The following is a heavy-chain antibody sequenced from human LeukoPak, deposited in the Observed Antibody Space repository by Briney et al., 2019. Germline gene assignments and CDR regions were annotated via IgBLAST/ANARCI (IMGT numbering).Heavy chain of an antibody. Sequence: SQTLSLTCTVSGDSINSGTSYWSWIRQPAGKGLDWIGRIYTTGNTNYNPSLWRRVTISVDTSKNQFSLRLNSVTAADTAVYFCARDRSYYSDSGTAYWGQGILVTVSS. CDR1: GDSINSGTSY. CDR2: IYTTGNT. CDR3: ARDRSYYSDSGTAY. J-gene: IGHJ4*02. D-gene: IGHD3-22*01. V-gene: IGHV4-61*02.